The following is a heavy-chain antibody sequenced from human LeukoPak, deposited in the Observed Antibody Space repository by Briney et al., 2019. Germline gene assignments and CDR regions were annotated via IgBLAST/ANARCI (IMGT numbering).Heavy chain of an antibody. CDR2: IWYDGSNK. CDR1: GFTFSSYG. V-gene: IGHV3-33*06. Sequence: GGSLRLSCAASGFTFSSYGMHWVRQAPGKGLEWVAVIWYDGSNKYYADSVKGRFTISRDDSKNTLYLQMNSLRGEDTAVYYCAKAIHSCTSTSCFWGGSVGMDVWGQGTTVTVSS. J-gene: IGHJ6*02. D-gene: IGHD2-2*01. CDR3: AKAIHSCTSTSCFWGGSVGMDV.